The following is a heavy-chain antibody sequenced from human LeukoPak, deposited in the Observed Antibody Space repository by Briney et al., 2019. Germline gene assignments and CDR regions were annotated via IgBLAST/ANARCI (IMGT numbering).Heavy chain of an antibody. Sequence: SETLSPTCTVSGGSISSSSYYWGWIRQPPGKGLEWIGSIYYSGSTYYNPSLKSRVTISVDTSKNQFSLKLSSVTAADTAVYYCARRDYDIFTGYSYGMDVWGQGTTVTVSS. V-gene: IGHV4-39*01. CDR1: GGSISSSSYY. D-gene: IGHD3-9*01. J-gene: IGHJ6*02. CDR2: IYYSGST. CDR3: ARRDYDIFTGYSYGMDV.